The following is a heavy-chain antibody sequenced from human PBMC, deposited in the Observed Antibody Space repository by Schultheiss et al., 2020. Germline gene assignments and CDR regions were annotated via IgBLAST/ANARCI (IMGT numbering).Heavy chain of an antibody. Sequence: SVKVSCKASGGTFSSYAISWVRQAPGQGLEWMGGIIPIFGTANYAQKFQGRVTITADESTSTAYMELSSLRSEDTAVYYCATSYYDILTGYPRTSGDYYYGMDVWGQGTTVTVSS. V-gene: IGHV1-69*13. CDR1: GGTFSSYA. J-gene: IGHJ6*02. CDR3: ATSYYDILTGYPRTSGDYYYGMDV. D-gene: IGHD3-9*01. CDR2: IIPIFGTA.